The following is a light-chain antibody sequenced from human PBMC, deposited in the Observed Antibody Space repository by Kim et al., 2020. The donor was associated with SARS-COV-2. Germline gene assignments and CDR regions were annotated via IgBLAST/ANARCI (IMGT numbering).Light chain of an antibody. J-gene: IGKJ4*01. CDR2: DGS. CDR1: QSVSSS. V-gene: IGKV3-20*01. CDR3: QKYSSRPT. Sequence: IVLTQSPGTLSLSPGERATLSCRASQSVSSSLVWYQLRPGQAPRLLIYDGSSRAAGIPDRFSGGGSGTDFTLTISRLEPDDFAIYWCQKYSSRPTFGGGTKVDIK.